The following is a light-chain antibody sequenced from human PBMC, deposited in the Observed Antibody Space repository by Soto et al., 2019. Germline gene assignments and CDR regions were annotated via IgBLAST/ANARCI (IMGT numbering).Light chain of an antibody. CDR3: QVWDIGSGVA. V-gene: IGLV3-21*04. CDR1: NIGSKS. Sequence: SYVLTQAPSVSVAPGMTATITCGGNNIGSKSVHWYQQKPGQASVLVIYYDSDRPPGIPERFSGSNSGSTATLTISRVEAGDEADYYCQVWDIGSGVAFGGGTKLTVL. CDR2: YDS. J-gene: IGLJ2*01.